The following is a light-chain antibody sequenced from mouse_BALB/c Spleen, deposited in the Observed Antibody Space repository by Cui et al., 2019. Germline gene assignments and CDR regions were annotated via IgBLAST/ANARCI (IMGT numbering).Light chain of an antibody. CDR1: SSVSY. CDR3: HQWSSYPWT. V-gene: IGKV4-80*01. Sequence: QIVLTQSPAILSASLGEESTLTGSASSSVSYMHWYQQKSDTSPKLLIYSTSNLASGVPSRFSGSGSGTFYSLTISSVEAEDAADYYCHQWSSYPWTFGGGTKLEIK. CDR2: STS. J-gene: IGKJ1*01.